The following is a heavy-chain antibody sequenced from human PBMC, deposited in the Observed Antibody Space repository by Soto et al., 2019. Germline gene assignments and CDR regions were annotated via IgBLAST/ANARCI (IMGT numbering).Heavy chain of an antibody. V-gene: IGHV1-46*01. CDR3: ARDLAAAAS. D-gene: IGHD6-13*01. Sequence: VKVSCKASGYIFTNYYIHWVRQAPGQGLEWMAIINPLPTSGSTNYAQKFQGRVTVTRDTSTSTVYLELSSLRSDDTAVYHCARDLAAAASWGQGTLVTVSS. CDR1: GYIFTNYY. J-gene: IGHJ5*02. CDR2: INPLPTSGST.